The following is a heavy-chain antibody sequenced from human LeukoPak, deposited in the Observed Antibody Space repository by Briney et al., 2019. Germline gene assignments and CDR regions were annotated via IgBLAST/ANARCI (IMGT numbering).Heavy chain of an antibody. CDR1: GFTFSSYA. Sequence: GGSLRLSCAASGFTFSSYAMSWVRQAPGKGLEWVSVISGSGGSTYYVDSVKGRFTISRDNSKNTLYLQMNSLRAEDTAVYYCAKGRGSGWYGVGDYWGQGTLVTVSS. CDR3: AKGRGSGWYGVGDY. J-gene: IGHJ4*02. D-gene: IGHD6-19*01. CDR2: ISGSGGST. V-gene: IGHV3-23*01.